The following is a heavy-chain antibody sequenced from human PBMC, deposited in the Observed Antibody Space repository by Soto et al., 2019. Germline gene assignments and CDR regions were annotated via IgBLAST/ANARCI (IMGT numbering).Heavy chain of an antibody. D-gene: IGHD3-3*01. Sequence: PGGSLRLSCAASGFTFSNYAINWVRQAPGKGLQWVSSISAGGSTYYADSVKGRFTISRDNSKNTLYLQMNSLRAEDTAVYYCANAIWSGYSNPAQWSQGTLVTVSS. CDR2: ISAGGST. J-gene: IGHJ4*02. CDR1: GFTFSNYA. CDR3: ANAIWSGYSNPAQ. V-gene: IGHV3-23*01.